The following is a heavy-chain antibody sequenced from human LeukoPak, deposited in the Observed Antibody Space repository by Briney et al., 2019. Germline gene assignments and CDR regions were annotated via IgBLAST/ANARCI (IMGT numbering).Heavy chain of an antibody. V-gene: IGHV4-59*01. CDR2: ILYSGNT. CDR1: NGSITNYY. Sequence: SETLSLSCTVSNGSITNYYWSWIRQSPEKGLEWIGFILYSGNTKYNPSLKSRVTISLGTSKNQFSLTLNSVTTADTAVYYCVRAGSWVSAAGTFEFRGQGTLVTVSS. CDR3: VRAGSWVSAAGTFEF. J-gene: IGHJ4*02. D-gene: IGHD1-14*01.